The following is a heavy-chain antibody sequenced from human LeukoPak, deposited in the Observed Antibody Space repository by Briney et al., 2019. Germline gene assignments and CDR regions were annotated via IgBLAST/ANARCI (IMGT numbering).Heavy chain of an antibody. CDR3: VRDLAH. V-gene: IGHV3-74*01. J-gene: IGHJ5*02. CDR2: IYTDGSST. Sequence: GGSQRLSCAASGFTFSSFRMHWVRQAPGKGLVWISIIYTDGSSTSYADSVKGRFTISRDNTRNTLYLQMNSLRAEDTAVYYGVRDLAHWGQGTLVTVSS. CDR1: GFTFSSFR.